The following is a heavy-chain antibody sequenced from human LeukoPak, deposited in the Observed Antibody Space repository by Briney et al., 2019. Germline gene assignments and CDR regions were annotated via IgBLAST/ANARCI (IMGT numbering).Heavy chain of an antibody. CDR2: IYHSGRT. CDR1: GYSISSGYY. Sequence: SETLSLTCTVSGYSISSGYYWGWIRQPPGKGLEWIGTIYHSGRTYYNPFLESRVAISVDTSKNQFSLKLSSVTAADTAVFYCARTDYYSYMDVWGKGTTVTVSS. J-gene: IGHJ6*03. V-gene: IGHV4-38-2*02. CDR3: ARTDYYSYMDV.